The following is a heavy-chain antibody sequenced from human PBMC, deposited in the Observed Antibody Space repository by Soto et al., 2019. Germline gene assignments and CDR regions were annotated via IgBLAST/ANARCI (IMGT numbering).Heavy chain of an antibody. J-gene: IGHJ3*02. CDR3: ASPAHYYNSSGYPTDDAFDI. CDR2: IYPGDSDT. Sequence: PGESLKISCKGSGYSFTSYWIGWVRQMPGKGLEWMGIIYPGDSDTRYSPSFQGQVTISADKSNSTAYLQWSSLKAADTAVYYCASPAHYYNSSGYPTDDAFDIWGQGTMVTVSS. CDR1: GYSFTSYW. D-gene: IGHD3-22*01. V-gene: IGHV5-51*01.